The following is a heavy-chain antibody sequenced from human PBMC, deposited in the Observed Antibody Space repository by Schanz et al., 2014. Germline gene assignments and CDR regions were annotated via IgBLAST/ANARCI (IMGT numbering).Heavy chain of an antibody. CDR2: INTNTGNP. J-gene: IGHJ4*02. D-gene: IGHD3-10*01. Sequence: QVQLVQSGSELKKPGASVKVSCKASGYTFTNYAINWVRQAPGQGLEWMGWINTNTGNPTYAQAVTGLFLFSLDTSVNSAYLQIISLEAAATAVYYCARRGIRGVFSSFDYWGLGTLVTVSS. CDR3: ARRGIRGVFSSFDY. CDR1: GYTFTNYA. V-gene: IGHV7-4-1*02.